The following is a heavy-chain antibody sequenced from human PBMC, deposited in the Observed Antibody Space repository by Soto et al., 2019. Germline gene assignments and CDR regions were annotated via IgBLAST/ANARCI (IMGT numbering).Heavy chain of an antibody. D-gene: IGHD6-13*01. V-gene: IGHV3-23*01. Sequence: EVQLLESGGGLVQPGGSLRLSCAASGFTFSTYAMSWVHQAPGKGLEWVSTISGSGVSTYYADSVKGRFTISRDNSKNTLFLQMNSLRVEDTAVYYCAKVGSYSLHYYYYYMDVWGKGTTVTVSS. CDR2: ISGSGVST. CDR1: GFTFSTYA. J-gene: IGHJ6*03. CDR3: AKVGSYSLHYYYYYMDV.